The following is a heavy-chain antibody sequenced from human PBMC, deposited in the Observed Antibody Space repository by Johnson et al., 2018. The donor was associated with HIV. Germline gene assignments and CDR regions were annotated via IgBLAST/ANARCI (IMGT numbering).Heavy chain of an antibody. D-gene: IGHD2-8*01. J-gene: IGHJ3*02. CDR3: ARGAFLKVYVSDDAFDI. CDR1: GFTFDDYG. CDR2: ISSDGSNK. V-gene: IGHV3-30*03. Sequence: QVQLVESGGGLVQPGRSLRLSCVASGFTFDDYGMSWVRQAPGKGLEWMAIISSDGSNKNYADSVKGRFTISRDNSKNTLYLQLNNLRAEDTAVYYCARGAFLKVYVSDDAFDIWGQGTMVTVSS.